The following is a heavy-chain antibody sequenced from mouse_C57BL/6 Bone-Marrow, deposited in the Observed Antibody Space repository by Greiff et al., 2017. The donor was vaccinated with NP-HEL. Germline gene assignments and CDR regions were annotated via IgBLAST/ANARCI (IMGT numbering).Heavy chain of an antibody. J-gene: IGHJ1*03. CDR2: IYIGNGYT. V-gene: IGHV1-58*01. CDR3: ARYYGSSLGYWYFDV. D-gene: IGHD1-1*01. CDR1: GYTFTSYG. Sequence: VQLKESGAELVRPGSSVKMSCKTSGYTFTSYGINWVKQRPGQGLEWIGYIYIGNGYTEYNEKFKGKATLTSDTSSSTAYMQLSSLTSEDSAIYFWARYYGSSLGYWYFDVWGTGTTVTVSS.